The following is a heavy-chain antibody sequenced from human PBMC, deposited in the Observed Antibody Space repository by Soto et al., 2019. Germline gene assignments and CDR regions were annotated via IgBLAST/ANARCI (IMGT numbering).Heavy chain of an antibody. CDR1: GYSFPTFW. CDR3: ARHSAVTNNYYYYSYMDV. CDR2: IYPGDSDT. V-gene: IGHV5-51*01. Sequence: PGESLKISCKGSGYSFPTFWIGWVRQMPGKGLEWMGIIYPGDSDTRYSPSFQGQVTISADKSISTAYLQWNSLKASDTAMYYCARHSAVTNNYYYYSYMDVWGTGTTVTVSS. D-gene: IGHD4-17*01. J-gene: IGHJ6*03.